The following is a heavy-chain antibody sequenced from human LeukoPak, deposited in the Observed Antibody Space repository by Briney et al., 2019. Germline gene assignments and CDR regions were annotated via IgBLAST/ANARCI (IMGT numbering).Heavy chain of an antibody. CDR2: IYYSGST. CDR3: ASSVSVRGLDAFDI. J-gene: IGHJ3*02. V-gene: IGHV4-39*01. D-gene: IGHD3-10*02. CDR1: GGSISSSSYY. Sequence: KPSETLSLTCTVSGGSISSSSYYWGWIRQPPGKGLEWIGSIYYSGSTYYNPSLKSRVTISVDTSKNQFSLKLSSVTAADTAVYYCASSVSVRGLDAFDIWGQGTVVTVSS.